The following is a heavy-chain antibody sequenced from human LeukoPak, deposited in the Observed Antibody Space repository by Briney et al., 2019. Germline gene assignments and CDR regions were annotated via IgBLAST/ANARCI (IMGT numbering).Heavy chain of an antibody. V-gene: IGHV3-23*01. Sequence: GGSLRLSCAASGFTFNSYPMYWVRQAPGKGLEWISGIFGSGGSPHYADSVKGRFTISRDNFQNTVYLQLGSLRVEDTAVYYCGKTTVGYSSGRYPGWPVDYWGQGALVTVSS. CDR3: GKTTVGYSSGRYPGWPVDY. D-gene: IGHD2-15*01. CDR2: IFGSGGSP. J-gene: IGHJ4*02. CDR1: GFTFNSYP.